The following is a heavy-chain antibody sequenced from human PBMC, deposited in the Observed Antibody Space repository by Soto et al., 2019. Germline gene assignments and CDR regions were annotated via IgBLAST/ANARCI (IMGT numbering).Heavy chain of an antibody. Sequence: SETLSLTCAVSGYSISSGYYWGWIRQPPGKGLEWIGSIYHSGSTYYNPSLKSRVTISVDTSKNQFSLKLSSVTAADTAVYYCARARAAAGFFFDYWGQGTLVTVSS. CDR2: IYHSGST. D-gene: IGHD6-13*01. CDR3: ARARAAAGFFFDY. CDR1: GYSISSGYY. J-gene: IGHJ4*02. V-gene: IGHV4-38-2*01.